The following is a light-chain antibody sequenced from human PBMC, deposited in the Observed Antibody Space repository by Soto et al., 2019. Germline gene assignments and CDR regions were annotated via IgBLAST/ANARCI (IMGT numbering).Light chain of an antibody. CDR2: GAF. CDR1: QGISSH. V-gene: IGKV1-9*01. Sequence: DIQLTQSPSFLSASIGDRVTITCRASQGISSHLDWYQQKPGKAPNLLIYGAFTLQSGVPSRFSGSGSGTEFTLTISSLQPEDCATYFCQQVNSYPLTFGGGTKVEIK. CDR3: QQVNSYPLT. J-gene: IGKJ4*01.